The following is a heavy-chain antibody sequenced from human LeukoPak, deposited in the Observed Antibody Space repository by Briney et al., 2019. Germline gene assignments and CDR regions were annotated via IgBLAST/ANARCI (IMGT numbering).Heavy chain of an antibody. J-gene: IGHJ4*02. CDR1: GYTFTSYA. CDR2: INAGNGNT. V-gene: IGHV1-3*01. CDR3: ARGRIETKLRYFDWFLDY. Sequence: ASVKVSCKASGYTFTSYAMHRVRQAPGQRLEWMGWINAGNGNTKYSQKFQGRVTITRDTSASTAYMELSSLRSEDTAVYYCARGRIETKLRYFDWFLDYWGQGTLVTVSS. D-gene: IGHD3-9*01.